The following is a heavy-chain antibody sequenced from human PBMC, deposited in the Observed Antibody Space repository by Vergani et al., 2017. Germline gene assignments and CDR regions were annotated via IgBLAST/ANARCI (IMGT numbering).Heavy chain of an antibody. J-gene: IGHJ6*03. Sequence: EVQLVESGGGLVKPGGSLRLSCAASAFTFSSYSMNWVRQAPGKGLEWVSSITSSGSYGYYADSVKGRFTISRDNAKNSLYLQMNSLRAEDTAVYYCARGXNWNYFGSGYYMDVWGKGTTVTVSS. CDR1: AFTFSSYS. CDR2: ITSSGSYG. D-gene: IGHD1-7*01. CDR3: ARGXNWNYFGSGYYMDV. V-gene: IGHV3-21*01.